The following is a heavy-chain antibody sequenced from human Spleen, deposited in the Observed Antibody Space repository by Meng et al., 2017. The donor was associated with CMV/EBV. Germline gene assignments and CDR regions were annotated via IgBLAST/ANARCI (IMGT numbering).Heavy chain of an antibody. J-gene: IGHJ6*04. CDR1: GDSVSSSSYY. V-gene: IGHV4-61*01. CDR2: IYYNGYT. Sequence: SETLSLTCTVSGDSVSSSSYYWTWIRQPPGKGPEWFGYIYYNGYTNYNPSLRSRVTILLDTSKNQFSLKLTSVTAADTAVYYCAGIGSHYRGLDVGGDGSAVTVSS. CDR3: AGIGSHYRGLDV. D-gene: IGHD3-16*02.